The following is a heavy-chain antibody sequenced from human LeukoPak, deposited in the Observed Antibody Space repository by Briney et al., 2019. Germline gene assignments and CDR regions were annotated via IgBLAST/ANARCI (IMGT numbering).Heavy chain of an antibody. CDR1: GYTFINYG. J-gene: IGHJ5*02. D-gene: IGHD3-3*01. Sequence: ASVTVSCTASGYTFINYGISWVRQAPGQGLEWMGWISSYNGNTIYAQKLQGRVTMTTDTSTSTAYMELRSLRSDDTAVYYCARDYDFSGLDPWGQGTLVTVSS. CDR2: ISSYNGNT. CDR3: ARDYDFSGLDP. V-gene: IGHV1-18*01.